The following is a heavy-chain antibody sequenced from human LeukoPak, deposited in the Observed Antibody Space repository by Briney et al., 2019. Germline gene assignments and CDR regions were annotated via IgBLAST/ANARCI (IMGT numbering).Heavy chain of an antibody. CDR3: AKVFGTYGTFDI. V-gene: IGHV3-23*01. J-gene: IGHJ3*02. CDR2: ISGSGGST. D-gene: IGHD3/OR15-3a*01. CDR1: GFTFSSCA. Sequence: GGSLRLSCAASGFTFSSCAMSWVRQAPGKGLEWGSAISGSGGSTYYADSVKGRFTISRDNSKHTQYLQMNSLRAEDTAVYYCAKVFGTYGTFDIWGQGTMVTVSS.